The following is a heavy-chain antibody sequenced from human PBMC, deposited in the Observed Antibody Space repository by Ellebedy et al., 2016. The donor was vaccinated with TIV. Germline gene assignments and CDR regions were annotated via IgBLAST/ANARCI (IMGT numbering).Heavy chain of an antibody. Sequence: GESLKISCAASGFTFSSYAMSWVRQAPGKGLEWVSTTSGGGVSTYYADSVRGRFTISRDNYKDTVFLQMNSLRAEDTAVYYCARTVYYDSSDYSYFDYWGQGTLVTVSS. J-gene: IGHJ4*02. V-gene: IGHV3-23*01. CDR3: ARTVYYDSSDYSYFDY. CDR1: GFTFSSYA. D-gene: IGHD3-22*01. CDR2: TSGGGVST.